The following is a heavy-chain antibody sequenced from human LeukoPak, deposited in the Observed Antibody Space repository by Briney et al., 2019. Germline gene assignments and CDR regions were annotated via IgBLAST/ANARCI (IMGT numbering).Heavy chain of an antibody. CDR1: GYTFTTYG. Sequence: ASVKVSCKASGYTFTTYGISWVRQAPGQGLEWMGWISAYNGNTNYAQKLQSRVTMTTDTSTSTAYMELRSLRSGDTAVYYCARGGGYCSSTSCYTGIIRGWFDPWGQGTLVTVSS. D-gene: IGHD2-2*02. CDR2: ISAYNGNT. CDR3: ARGGGYCSSTSCYTGIIRGWFDP. J-gene: IGHJ5*02. V-gene: IGHV1-18*01.